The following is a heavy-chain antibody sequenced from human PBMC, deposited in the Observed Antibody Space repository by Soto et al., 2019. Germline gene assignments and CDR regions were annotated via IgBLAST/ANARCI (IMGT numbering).Heavy chain of an antibody. Sequence: ASVKVSCKASGYTFTSYGISWARQAPGQGLEWMGWISAYNGNTNYAQKLQGRVTMTTDTSTSTAYMELRSLRSDDTAVYYCARRYCSSTSCYNWFDPWGQGTLVTVSS. D-gene: IGHD2-2*01. CDR1: GYTFTSYG. CDR3: ARRYCSSTSCYNWFDP. V-gene: IGHV1-18*01. CDR2: ISAYNGNT. J-gene: IGHJ5*02.